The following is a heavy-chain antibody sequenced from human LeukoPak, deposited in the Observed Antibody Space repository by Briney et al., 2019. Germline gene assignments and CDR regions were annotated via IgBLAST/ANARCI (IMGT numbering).Heavy chain of an antibody. CDR3: ARDLRHPRYSSRVDP. J-gene: IGHJ5*02. V-gene: IGHV1-18*01. D-gene: IGHD6-13*01. CDR1: GYTFTSYG. CDR2: ISAYNGNT. Sequence: ASVKVSCKASGYTFTSYGISWVRQAPGQGLEWMGWISAYNGNTNYAQKLQGRVTMTTDTSTSTAYMELRSLRSDDTAVYYCARDLRHPRYSSRVDPWGQGTLVTVSS.